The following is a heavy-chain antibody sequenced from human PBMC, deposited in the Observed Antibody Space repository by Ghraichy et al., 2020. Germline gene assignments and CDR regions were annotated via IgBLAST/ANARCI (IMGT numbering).Heavy chain of an antibody. CDR1: DSSISSDYY. CDR2: IYQDGTT. Sequence: SETLSLTCAVSDSSISSDYYWGWIRQPPGKGLEWIGNIYQDGTTYYNPSLKSRVTISVDTSKNHFSLKVRSVTAADTAVYYCARASPYSSGWRCLDYWGQGTPVTVSS. J-gene: IGHJ4*02. D-gene: IGHD6-19*01. V-gene: IGHV4-38-2*01. CDR3: ARASPYSSGWRCLDY.